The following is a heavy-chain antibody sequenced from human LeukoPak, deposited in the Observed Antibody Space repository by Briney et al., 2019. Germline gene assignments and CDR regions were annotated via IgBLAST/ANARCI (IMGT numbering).Heavy chain of an antibody. CDR1: GFTFSSYA. V-gene: IGHV3-23*01. D-gene: IGHD3-10*01. CDR2: ISGSGGRT. Sequence: PGGSLRLSCAASGFTFSSYAMSWVRQAPGKGLEWVSAISGSGGRTYYADSVKGRFPISRDNSKNTLNLQMNSLRAEDTAVYYCAKEGYYGSGSSQFDYWGQGTLVTVSS. J-gene: IGHJ4*02. CDR3: AKEGYYGSGSSQFDY.